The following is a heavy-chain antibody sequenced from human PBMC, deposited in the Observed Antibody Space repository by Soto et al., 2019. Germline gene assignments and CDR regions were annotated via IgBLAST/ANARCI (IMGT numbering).Heavy chain of an antibody. CDR2: VFNDGSTT. Sequence: GGSLRLSCAASGFTFRSHWMHWVRQVPGKGLVWVARVFNDGSTTNYADSVKGRFTISRDNAKNTLYLHMNSLRVEDTAVYYCVRGLVDKNMVSIDYWGRGTLGTVSS. J-gene: IGHJ4*02. CDR1: GFTFRSHW. V-gene: IGHV3-74*01. D-gene: IGHD5-18*01. CDR3: VRGLVDKNMVSIDY.